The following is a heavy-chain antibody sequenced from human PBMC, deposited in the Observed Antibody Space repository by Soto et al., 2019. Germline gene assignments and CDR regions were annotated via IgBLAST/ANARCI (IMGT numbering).Heavy chain of an antibody. Sequence: SVKVSCKAPGGTFSSYAISWVRQAPGQGLEWMGGIIPILGTANYAQKFQGRVTITADESTSTAYMELSSLRSEDTAVYYCARDRGSSVDAFDIWGQGTMVTVSS. V-gene: IGHV1-69*13. CDR1: GGTFSSYA. CDR3: ARDRGSSVDAFDI. J-gene: IGHJ3*02. CDR2: IIPILGTA. D-gene: IGHD2-2*01.